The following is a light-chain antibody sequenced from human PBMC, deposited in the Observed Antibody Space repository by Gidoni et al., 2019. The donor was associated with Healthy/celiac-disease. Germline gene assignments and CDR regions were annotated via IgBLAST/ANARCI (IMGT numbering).Light chain of an antibody. Sequence: DIVMTQSPDSLAVSLGERATINCKSSQSVLYSSNNKNYLAWYQQKPGQPPKLLIYWASTRESGVPDRFSGSGSGTDFTLTISSLQAEDVAVYYCQQYYSTSWTFXHXTKVEIK. V-gene: IGKV4-1*01. CDR1: QSVLYSSNNKNY. CDR2: WAS. J-gene: IGKJ1*01. CDR3: QQYYSTSWT.